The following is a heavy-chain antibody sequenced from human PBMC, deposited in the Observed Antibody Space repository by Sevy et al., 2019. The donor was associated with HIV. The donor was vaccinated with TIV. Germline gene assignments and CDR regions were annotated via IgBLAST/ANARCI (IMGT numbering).Heavy chain of an antibody. D-gene: IGHD3-10*01. V-gene: IGHV4-39*01. CDR2: IFFSGST. J-gene: IGHJ4*02. CDR1: GFSISGSSYD. Sequence: SETLSLTCIVSGFSISGSSYDWVWIRQPPGKGLEWSASIFFSGSTYYNPSLKSRVTISVDTSKSQFSLKLNSVTAADTALYHCARQGGLVDRAFDFWGQGTMVTVSS. CDR3: ARQGGLVDRAFDF.